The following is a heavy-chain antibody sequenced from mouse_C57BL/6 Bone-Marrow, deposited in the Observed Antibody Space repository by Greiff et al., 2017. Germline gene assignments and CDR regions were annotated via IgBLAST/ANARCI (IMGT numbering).Heavy chain of an antibody. Sequence: EVMLVESGGGLVQPGGSLKLSCAASGFTFSDYYMYWVRQTPEKRLEWVAYISNGGGSTYYPDTVKGRFTISRDNAKNTLYLQMGRLKSEDTAMYYCARGGFDHWGQGTTLTVSS. J-gene: IGHJ2*01. CDR3: ARGGFDH. V-gene: IGHV5-12*01. CDR2: ISNGGGST. CDR1: GFTFSDYY.